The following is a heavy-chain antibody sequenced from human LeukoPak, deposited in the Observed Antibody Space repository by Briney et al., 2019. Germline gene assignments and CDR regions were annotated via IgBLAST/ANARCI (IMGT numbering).Heavy chain of an antibody. CDR3: ARGTGDYFDY. V-gene: IGHV3-23*01. J-gene: IGHJ4*02. Sequence: GGSLRLSCAASGFTFSSFAMTWVRQAPGKGPEWVSAFSATDGSAQYAESVRGRFTISRDNSKNSLYLQMNSLRAEDTAVYYCARGTGDYFDYWGQGTLVTVSS. CDR1: GFTFSSFA. CDR2: FSATDGSA. D-gene: IGHD1/OR15-1a*01.